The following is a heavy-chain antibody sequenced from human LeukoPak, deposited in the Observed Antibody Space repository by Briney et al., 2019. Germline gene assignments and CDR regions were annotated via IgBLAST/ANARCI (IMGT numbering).Heavy chain of an antibody. Sequence: GESLRLSCAASGFTFSSYGMHWVRQAPGKGLEWVSYITSSSSSIYYADSVKGRFTGSRDNAKKSLYLQMNSLRDEDTAVYFCAGSLAVSSVLGLDIWGQGTMVTVAS. CDR2: ITSSSSSI. CDR3: AGSLAVSSVLGLDI. J-gene: IGHJ3*02. D-gene: IGHD6-19*01. CDR1: GFTFSSYG. V-gene: IGHV3-48*02.